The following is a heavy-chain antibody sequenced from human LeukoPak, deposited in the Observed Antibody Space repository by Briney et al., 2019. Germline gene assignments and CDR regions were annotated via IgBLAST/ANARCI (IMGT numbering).Heavy chain of an antibody. Sequence: PSETLSLTCTVSGGPNNSYYWIWIPQPTGKGLNCSRRIYTSGSTNNPSLKSRVTLSVDTSKNQFSLKLSSVTAADTAVYYCAGGRDGYNSGAFDIWGQGTMVTVSS. CDR2: IYTSGST. CDR3: AGGRDGYNSGAFDI. D-gene: IGHD5-24*01. CDR1: GGPNNSYY. V-gene: IGHV4-4*07. J-gene: IGHJ3*02.